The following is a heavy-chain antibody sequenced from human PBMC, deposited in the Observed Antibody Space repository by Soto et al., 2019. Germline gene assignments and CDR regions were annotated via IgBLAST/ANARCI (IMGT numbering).Heavy chain of an antibody. V-gene: IGHV3-30-3*01. Sequence: GGSLRLSCAASGFTFSSYAMHWVRQAPGKGLEWVAVISYDGSNKYHADSVKGRFTISRDNSKNTLYLQMNSLRAEDTAVYYCASLYYYDSSGFLVEPKSPFDYWGQGTLVTVSS. CDR2: ISYDGSNK. CDR3: ASLYYYDSSGFLVEPKSPFDY. CDR1: GFTFSSYA. D-gene: IGHD3-22*01. J-gene: IGHJ4*02.